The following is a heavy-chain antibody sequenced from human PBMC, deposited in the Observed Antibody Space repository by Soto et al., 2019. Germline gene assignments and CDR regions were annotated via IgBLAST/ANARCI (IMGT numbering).Heavy chain of an antibody. V-gene: IGHV3-48*01. CDR2: ISSSSSTI. J-gene: IGHJ6*03. CDR1: GFTFSSYS. CDR3: ARDSLGYCSSTSCLSLYYMDV. Sequence: EVQLVESGGGLVQPGGSLRLSCAASGFTFSSYSMNWVRQAPGKGLEWVSYISSSSSTIYYADSVKGRFTISRDNAKNSLYLQMNSLRAEDTAVYYCARDSLGYCSSTSCLSLYYMDVWGKGTTVTVSS. D-gene: IGHD2-2*01.